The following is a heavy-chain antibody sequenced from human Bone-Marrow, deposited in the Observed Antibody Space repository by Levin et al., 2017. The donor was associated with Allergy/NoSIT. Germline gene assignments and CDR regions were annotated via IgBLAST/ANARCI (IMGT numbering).Heavy chain of an antibody. J-gene: IGHJ4*01. V-gene: IGHV3-30*02. CDR1: HFTFSTYG. Sequence: GGSLRLSCAASHFTFSTYGMHWVRQAPGKGLEWVAFLRSDGSVKYYADSVKGRFTISRDNSKNTLFLHMDSLRADDTAVYYCAREGGVYFDDLSYFDLWGQGTLVAVSS. CDR2: LRSDGSVK. CDR3: AREGGVYFDDLSYFDL. D-gene: IGHD3-3*01.